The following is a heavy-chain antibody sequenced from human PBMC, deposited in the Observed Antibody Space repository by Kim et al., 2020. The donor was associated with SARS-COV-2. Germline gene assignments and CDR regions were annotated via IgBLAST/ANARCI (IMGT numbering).Heavy chain of an antibody. D-gene: IGHD3-22*01. CDR1: GGTFSSYA. CDR3: ARDCNYYGSSGYYYDQVGICY. J-gene: IGHJ4*02. CDR2: IIPIFGTA. V-gene: IGHV1-69*13. Sequence: SVKVSCKASGGTFSSYAISWVRQAPGQGLEWMGGIIPIFGTANYAQKFQGRVTITADESTSTAYMELSSLRSEDTAVYYCARDCNYYGSSGYYYDQVGICYWGQGTLVTVSS.